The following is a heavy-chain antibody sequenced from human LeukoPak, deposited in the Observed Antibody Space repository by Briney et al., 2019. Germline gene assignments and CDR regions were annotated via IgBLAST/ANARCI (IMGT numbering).Heavy chain of an antibody. CDR3: ARRGYSAGPHYYDV. CDR1: GASITSYY. V-gene: IGHV4-59*01. CDR2: IYNSGST. Sequence: SETLSLTCTVSGASITSYYWNWIRQPPGKGLEWIGHIYNSGSTSYNPSLKSRVTISLDTSENQFSLKVRSVTAADTAVYYCARRGYSAGPHYYDVWGQGTLVTVSS. D-gene: IGHD5-18*01. J-gene: IGHJ4*02.